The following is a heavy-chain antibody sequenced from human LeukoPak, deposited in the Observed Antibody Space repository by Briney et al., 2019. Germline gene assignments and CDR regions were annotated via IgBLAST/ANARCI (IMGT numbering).Heavy chain of an antibody. CDR1: GGSISSSSYY. CDR2: IYYSGST. J-gene: IGHJ5*02. V-gene: IGHV4-39*01. Sequence: SETLSLTCTVSGGSISSSSYYWGWIRQPPGKGLEWIGSIYYSGSTYYNPSLKSRVTISVDTSKNQFSLKLSSVTAADTAVYYCARRRLGYSGYEIGWSDPWGQGTLVTVSS. D-gene: IGHD5-12*01. CDR3: ARRRLGYSGYEIGWSDP.